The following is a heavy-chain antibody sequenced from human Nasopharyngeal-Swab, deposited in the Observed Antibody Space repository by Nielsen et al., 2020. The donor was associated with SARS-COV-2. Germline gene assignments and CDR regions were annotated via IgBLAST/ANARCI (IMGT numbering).Heavy chain of an antibody. V-gene: IGHV1-24*01. D-gene: IGHD3-3*01. CDR1: GYTLTELS. CDR3: ATLAYDFWSGQTLLRGGFDP. CDR2: FDPEDGET. J-gene: IGHJ5*02. Sequence: ASVKVSCKVSGYTLTELSMHWVRQAPGKGLEWMGGFDPEDGETIYAQKFQGRVTMTEDTSTDTAYMELSSLRSEDTAVYYCATLAYDFWSGQTLLRGGFDPWGQGTLVTVSS.